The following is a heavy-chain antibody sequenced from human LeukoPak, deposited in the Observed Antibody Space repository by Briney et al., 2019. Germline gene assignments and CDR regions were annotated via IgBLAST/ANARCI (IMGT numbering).Heavy chain of an antibody. CDR2: IYYSGST. D-gene: IGHD6-13*01. Sequence: SETLSLTCTVSGGSISSYYWSWIRQPPGKGLEWIGYIYYSGSTNYNPSLKSRVTISVDTSKNQFSLKLSSVTAADTAVYYCARSYSSSWRNNWFDPWGQGTLVTVSS. CDR3: ARSYSSSWRNNWFDP. J-gene: IGHJ5*02. V-gene: IGHV4-59*01. CDR1: GGSISSYY.